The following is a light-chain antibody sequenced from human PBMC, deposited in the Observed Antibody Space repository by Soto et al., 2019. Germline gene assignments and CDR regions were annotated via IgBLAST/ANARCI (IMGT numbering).Light chain of an antibody. CDR2: GAS. V-gene: IGKV3-20*01. Sequence: EIVLTQSPGTLSLSPGERATLSCRASQSVSNNYLAWYQQKPGQAPRLLIYGASNRATGIPDRFSGSGSGTDFTLTISRLEPEDFALYYCQQYNNWPPITFGQGTRLEIK. CDR3: QQYNNWPPIT. J-gene: IGKJ5*01. CDR1: QSVSNNY.